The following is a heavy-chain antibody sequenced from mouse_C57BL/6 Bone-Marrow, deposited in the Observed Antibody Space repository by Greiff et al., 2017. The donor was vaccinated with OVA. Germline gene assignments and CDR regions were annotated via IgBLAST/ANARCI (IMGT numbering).Heavy chain of an antibody. CDR2: INPGSGGT. J-gene: IGHJ2*01. CDR3: ARESDYYGSSYFDY. CDR1: GYAFTNYL. Sequence: VKLMESGAELVRPGTSVKVSCKASGYAFTNYLIEWVKQRPGQGLEWIGVINPGSGGTNYNEKFKGKATLTADKSSSTAYMQLSSLTSEDSAVYFCARESDYYGSSYFDYWGQGTTLTVSS. V-gene: IGHV1-54*01. D-gene: IGHD1-1*01.